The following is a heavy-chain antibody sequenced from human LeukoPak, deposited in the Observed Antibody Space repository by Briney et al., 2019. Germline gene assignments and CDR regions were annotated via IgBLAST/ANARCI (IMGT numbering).Heavy chain of an antibody. D-gene: IGHD1/OR15-1a*01. CDR1: RFTFSDFA. V-gene: IGHV3-23*01. J-gene: IGHJ3*02. CDR2: VGGTGGDT. CDR3: PKDEDPRNKLYEAFDI. Sequence: PGGSLRLSCAASRFTFSDFAMSWVRQAPGKGLEWVSTVGGTGGDTYYADSVEGRFTISRDNSKSTLYLQMNSLRAEDTAVYYCPKDEDPRNKLYEAFDIWGQGTKVTVSS.